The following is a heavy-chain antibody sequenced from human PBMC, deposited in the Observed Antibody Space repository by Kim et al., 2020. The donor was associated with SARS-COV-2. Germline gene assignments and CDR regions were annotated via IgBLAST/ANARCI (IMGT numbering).Heavy chain of an antibody. CDR2: ISYDGSNK. CDR1: GFTFSSYG. Sequence: GGSLRLSCAASGFTFSSYGMHWVRQAPGKGLEWVAVISYDGSNKYYADSVKGRFTISRDNSKNTLYLQMNSLRAEDTAVYYCAKEGGQQLPPGGYYYYYYGMDVWGQGTTVTVSS. CDR3: AKEGGQQLPPGGYYYYYYGMDV. D-gene: IGHD6-13*01. V-gene: IGHV3-30*18. J-gene: IGHJ6*02.